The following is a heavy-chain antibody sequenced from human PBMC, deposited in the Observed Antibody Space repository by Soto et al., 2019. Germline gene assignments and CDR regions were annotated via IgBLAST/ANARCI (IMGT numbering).Heavy chain of an antibody. V-gene: IGHV1-69*13. J-gene: IGHJ4*02. CDR1: GGTFSSFA. CDR3: ARGYTSMDIDY. D-gene: IGHD5-18*01. CDR2: IIPIFGSA. Sequence: ASVKVSCKASGGTFSSFAINWVRQAPGQGLEWIGGIIPIFGSAYYAQKFQGRVTITADESTSTAYMELRSLTSEDTAVYYCARGYTSMDIDYWGRGTLVTVSS.